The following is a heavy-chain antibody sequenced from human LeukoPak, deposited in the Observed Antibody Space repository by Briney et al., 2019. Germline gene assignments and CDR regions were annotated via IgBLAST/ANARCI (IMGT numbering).Heavy chain of an antibody. Sequence: GGSLRLSCAASGFTFSSYGMHWVRQAPGKGLEWVAVISYDGSNKYYADSVKGRFTISRDNSKNTLYLQMNSLRAEDTAVYYCAKGGYSSGWYSKYYYHMDVWGKGTTVTVSS. CDR2: ISYDGSNK. D-gene: IGHD6-19*01. CDR3: AKGGYSSGWYSKYYYHMDV. V-gene: IGHV3-30*18. J-gene: IGHJ6*03. CDR1: GFTFSSYG.